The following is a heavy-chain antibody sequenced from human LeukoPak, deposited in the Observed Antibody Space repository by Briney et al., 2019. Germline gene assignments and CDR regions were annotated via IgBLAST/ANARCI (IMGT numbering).Heavy chain of an antibody. V-gene: IGHV1-69*01. CDR3: ARAPYCGGDCYSPAFNYYYYMDV. J-gene: IGHJ6*03. CDR2: IIPIFGTA. D-gene: IGHD2-21*01. Sequence: GASVKVSCKASGGTFSSYAISWARQAPGQGLEWMGGIIPIFGTANYAQKFQGRATITADESTSTAYMELSSLRSEDTAVYYCARAPYCGGDCYSPAFNYYYYMDVWGKGTTVTVSS. CDR1: GGTFSSYA.